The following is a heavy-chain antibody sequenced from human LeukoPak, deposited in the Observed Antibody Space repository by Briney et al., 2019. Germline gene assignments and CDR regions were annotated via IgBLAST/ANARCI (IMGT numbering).Heavy chain of an antibody. V-gene: IGHV3-7*01. D-gene: IGHD2-2*02. J-gene: IGHJ4*02. Sequence: GGSLRLSCAASGFTFSSYEMNWVRQAPGKGLEWVANINQDGSQKYYVDSVKGRFTISRDNAKNSLYVQMNSLRAEDTAVYYCARGRTILLDFWGQGALVTVSS. CDR3: ARGRTILLDF. CDR1: GFTFSSYE. CDR2: INQDGSQK.